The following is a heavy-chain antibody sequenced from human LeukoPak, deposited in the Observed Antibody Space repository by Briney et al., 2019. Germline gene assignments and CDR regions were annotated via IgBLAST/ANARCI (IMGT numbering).Heavy chain of an antibody. Sequence: GGSLRLSCAASGVTFCSYTMNWVRQAPGKGLEWVSSISSISSYIYYADPVKGRFTISRDNAKNSLYLQMSSLRAEDTAVYYCARDTYDILTGYYKWAFDIWGQGTMVTVSS. V-gene: IGHV3-21*06. CDR1: GVTFCSYT. CDR2: ISSISSYI. D-gene: IGHD3-9*01. CDR3: ARDTYDILTGYYKWAFDI. J-gene: IGHJ3*02.